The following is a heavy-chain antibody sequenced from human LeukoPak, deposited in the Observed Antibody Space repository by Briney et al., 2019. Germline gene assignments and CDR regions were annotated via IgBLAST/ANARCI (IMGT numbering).Heavy chain of an antibody. V-gene: IGHV4-30-2*01. CDR3: ARVIPAIFSYWYFDL. J-gene: IGHJ2*01. CDR1: GGSISSGGYY. Sequence: SQTLSLTCTVSGGSISSGGYYWRWIRQPPGKGLEWIGYIYHSGSTYYNPSLKSRVTISVDRSKNQFSLKLSSVTAADTAVYYCARVIPAIFSYWYFDLWGRGTQVTVSS. CDR2: IYHSGST. D-gene: IGHD2-2*01.